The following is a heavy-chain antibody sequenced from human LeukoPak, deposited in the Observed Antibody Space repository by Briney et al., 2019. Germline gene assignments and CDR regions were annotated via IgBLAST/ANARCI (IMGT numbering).Heavy chain of an antibody. CDR2: ILHSGST. V-gene: IGHV4-4*02. CDR3: ATYYESSGYRFDY. D-gene: IGHD3-22*01. J-gene: IGHJ4*02. CDR1: GGSISSPNW. Sequence: PSETLSLTCAVSGGSISSPNWWSGVRQPPGEGLGWIGEILHSGSTNYNPSLKSRVNMSVDKSKNQFSLRLSSVTAADTAVYYCATYYESSGYRFDYWGQGALVTVSS.